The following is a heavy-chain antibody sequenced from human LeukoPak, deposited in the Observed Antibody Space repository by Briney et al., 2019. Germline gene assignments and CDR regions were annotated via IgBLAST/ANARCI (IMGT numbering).Heavy chain of an antibody. CDR2: ISGSGGST. CDR3: ARDLSGIAGYTYGRGIDY. Sequence: PGGSLRLSCAASGFTFSSYAMSWVRQAPGKGLEWVSVISGSGGSTYYADSVKGRFTISRDNAKTSLYLQMNSLRAEDTAVYYCARDLSGIAGYTYGRGIDYWGQGTLVTVSS. V-gene: IGHV3-23*01. J-gene: IGHJ4*02. CDR1: GFTFSSYA. D-gene: IGHD5-18*01.